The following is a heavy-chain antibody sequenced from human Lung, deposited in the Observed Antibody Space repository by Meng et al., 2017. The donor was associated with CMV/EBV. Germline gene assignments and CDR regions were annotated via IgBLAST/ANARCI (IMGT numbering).Heavy chain of an antibody. CDR3: ARDYGGYPNYFDY. V-gene: IGHV3-7*01. J-gene: IGHJ4*02. D-gene: IGHD5-12*01. CDR2: IKQDGSEK. Sequence: GESLKISCAASGFTFSSYWMSWVRQAPGKGLEWVANIKQDGSEKYYVDSVKGRFTISRDNAKNSLYLQMNSLRAEDTAVYYCARDYGGYPNYFDYWGQRTLVTVSS. CDR1: GFTFSSYW.